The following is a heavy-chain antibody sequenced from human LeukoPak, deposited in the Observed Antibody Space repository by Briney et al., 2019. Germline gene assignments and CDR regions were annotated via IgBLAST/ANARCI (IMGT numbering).Heavy chain of an antibody. V-gene: IGHV3-33*01. D-gene: IGHD3-22*01. Sequence: GGSLGLSCAASGFTFSSYGMHWVRQAPGKGLEWVAVIWYDGSNKYYADSVKGRFTISRDNSKNTLYLQMNSLRAEGTAVYYCARDLHGYYDSSGYLLDYWGQGTLVTVSS. J-gene: IGHJ4*02. CDR1: GFTFSSYG. CDR2: IWYDGSNK. CDR3: ARDLHGYYDSSGYLLDY.